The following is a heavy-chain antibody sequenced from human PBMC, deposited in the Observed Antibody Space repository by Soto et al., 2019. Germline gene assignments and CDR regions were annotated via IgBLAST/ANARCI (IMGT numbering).Heavy chain of an antibody. CDR1: GFSVSRNF. J-gene: IGHJ4*01. CDR3: ARVVLVGATPDYFDH. D-gene: IGHD1-26*01. CDR2: LYSGGTT. V-gene: IGHV3-53*01. Sequence: EVQLVESGGSFIQPGGSLRLSCAVSGFSVSRNFMSWIRQAPGKGLEWVSILYSGGTTYYTGSVEGRFTMSGDDSKNTVYLQMKSLRVEDTVTYFCARVVLVGATPDYFDHWGQGSLVTVSS.